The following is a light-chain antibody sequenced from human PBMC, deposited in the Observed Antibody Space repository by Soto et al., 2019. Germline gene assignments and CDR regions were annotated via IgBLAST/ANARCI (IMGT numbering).Light chain of an antibody. CDR3: QQYYSAPWT. CDR2: WAS. J-gene: IGKJ1*01. CDR1: QSVLYSSNNKNY. V-gene: IGKV4-1*01. Sequence: DIVMTQSXDSLAVSLGERATINCKSSQSVLYSSNNKNYLAWYQQKPGQPPKLLIYWASTRESGVPDRFSGSGSGTDFTLTISSLLAEDVAVYYCQQYYSAPWTFGQGTKVETK.